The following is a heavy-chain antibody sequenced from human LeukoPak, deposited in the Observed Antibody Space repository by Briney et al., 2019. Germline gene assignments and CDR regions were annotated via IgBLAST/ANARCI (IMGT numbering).Heavy chain of an antibody. CDR1: GFTFSSYA. Sequence: GGSLRLSCAASGFTFSSYAMSWVRQAPGKGLEWVSAISGSGGSTYYVDSVKGRFTISRDNSKNTLYLQMNSLRAEDTAVYYCAKPTYGGFGELYGRDYYYGMDVWGQGTTVTVSS. D-gene: IGHD3-10*01. J-gene: IGHJ6*02. CDR2: ISGSGGST. CDR3: AKPTYGGFGELYGRDYYYGMDV. V-gene: IGHV3-23*01.